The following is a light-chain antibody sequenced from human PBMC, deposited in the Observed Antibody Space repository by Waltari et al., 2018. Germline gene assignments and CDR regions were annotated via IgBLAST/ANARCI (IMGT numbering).Light chain of an antibody. CDR1: QAISNY. Sequence: DIQMTQSPSSLSASVGDRVTITCRASQAISNYLAWYQQKPGKVPKLLIYAASTLQSGVPSRFSGSGSGTDFTLTISSLQPEDVATYYCQKYNSAPRTFGGGT. CDR3: QKYNSAPRT. V-gene: IGKV1-27*01. J-gene: IGKJ4*01. CDR2: AAS.